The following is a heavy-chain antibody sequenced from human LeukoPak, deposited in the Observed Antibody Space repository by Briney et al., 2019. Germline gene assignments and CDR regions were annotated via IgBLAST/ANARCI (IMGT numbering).Heavy chain of an antibody. V-gene: IGHV3-53*01. D-gene: IGHD4/OR15-4a*01. CDR1: GFTVSSNY. CDR2: IHSGDST. J-gene: IGHJ4*02. CDR3: ASLTRDY. Sequence: GGSLRLSCAASGFTVSSNYMTWVRQAPGKGLEWVSVIHSGDSTYYADSVKGRFTISRDNSKNTFYLQMNSLRVEDTAVYYCASLTRDYWGQGTLVTVSS.